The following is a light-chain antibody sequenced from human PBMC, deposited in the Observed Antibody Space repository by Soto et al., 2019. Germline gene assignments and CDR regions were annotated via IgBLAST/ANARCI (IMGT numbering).Light chain of an antibody. CDR3: QQSDSTPYT. Sequence: DIQMTQSPSTLSASVGDRVTITCRASQSISSYLNWYQQKPGKAPKLLIYDASSLLSGVPSRFSGSGSGTDCTLTIASLQPEDVSTYYCQQSDSTPYTFGQGTKVDIK. V-gene: IGKV1-39*01. CDR1: QSISSY. CDR2: DAS. J-gene: IGKJ2*01.